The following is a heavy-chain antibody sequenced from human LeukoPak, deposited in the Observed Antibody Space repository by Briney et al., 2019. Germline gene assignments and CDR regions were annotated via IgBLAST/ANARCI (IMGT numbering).Heavy chain of an antibody. Sequence: ATVKVSCKASGYTFTGYYMHWVRQAPGQGLEWMGWIHPDSGATNYAQNLQGRVTMTRDTSISTAYMDLSRLTSDDTAVYYCSRDISASSSLDYWGQGTLVTVSS. CDR2: IHPDSGAT. CDR1: GYTFTGYY. V-gene: IGHV1-2*02. J-gene: IGHJ4*02. D-gene: IGHD6-6*01. CDR3: SRDISASSSLDY.